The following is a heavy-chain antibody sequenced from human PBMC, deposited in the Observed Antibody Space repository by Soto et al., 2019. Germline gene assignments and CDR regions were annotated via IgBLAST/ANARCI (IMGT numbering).Heavy chain of an antibody. CDR2: IYSGGST. Sequence: ESGGGLIQPGGSLRLSCAASGFTVSSNYMSWVRQAPGKGLEWVSVIYSGGSTYYADSVKGRFTISRDNSKNTLYLQMNSLRAEDTAVYYCARARGGYYYYGMDVWGQGTTVTVSS. CDR1: GFTVSSNY. D-gene: IGHD3-10*01. CDR3: ARARGGYYYYGMDV. J-gene: IGHJ6*02. V-gene: IGHV3-53*01.